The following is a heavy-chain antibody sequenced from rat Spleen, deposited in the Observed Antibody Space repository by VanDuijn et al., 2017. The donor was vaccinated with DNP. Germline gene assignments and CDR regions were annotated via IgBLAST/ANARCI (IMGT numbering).Heavy chain of an antibody. D-gene: IGHD1-1*01. CDR2: INPDGGTT. J-gene: IGHJ4*01. V-gene: IGHV5-58*01. CDR3: AKDLQWYAMDA. CDR1: GFTFSGYW. Sequence: EVQLVETGGGSVQPGRSLKLSCVASGFTFSGYWMFWIRQAPGKGLEWVASINPDGGTTHYSDSVRGRFTISRDNAENNVYLQRNSLRSEDTATYYCAKDLQWYAMDAWGQGTSVSVSS.